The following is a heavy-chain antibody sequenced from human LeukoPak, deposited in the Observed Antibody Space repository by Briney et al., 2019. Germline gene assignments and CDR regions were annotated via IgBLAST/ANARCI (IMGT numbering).Heavy chain of an antibody. CDR1: GCTFTSYG. J-gene: IGHJ4*02. D-gene: IGHD4-23*01. CDR2: INAYNGNT. CDR3: ARGFYGGSDYYFDY. V-gene: IGHV1-18*01. Sequence: ASVTVSCKSSGCTFTSYGISWVRQAPGQGLEWMGWINAYNGNTNYPQKLQCRVTMTTDTSTSTAYMELRGLRSDDTAVYRGARGFYGGSDYYFDYWGQGTLVTVSS.